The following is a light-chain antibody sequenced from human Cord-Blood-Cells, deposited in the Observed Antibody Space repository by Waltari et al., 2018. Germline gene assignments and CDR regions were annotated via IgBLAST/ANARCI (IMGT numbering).Light chain of an antibody. CDR3: SSYTSSSTLV. Sequence: QSALTQPASVSGSPGQSITISCPGTSSAVGGYNNFSWYQQHPGKAPKLMIYDVSNRPSGVSNRFSGSKSGNTASLTISGLQAEDEADYYCSSYTSSSTLVFGTGTKVTVL. V-gene: IGLV2-14*01. CDR1: SSAVGGYNN. CDR2: DVS. J-gene: IGLJ1*01.